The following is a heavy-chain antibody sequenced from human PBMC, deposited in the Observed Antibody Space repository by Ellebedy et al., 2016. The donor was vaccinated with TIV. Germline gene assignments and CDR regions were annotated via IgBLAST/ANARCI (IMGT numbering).Heavy chain of an antibody. CDR2: ISGSGDRT. CDR3: ARDYASG. D-gene: IGHD3-16*01. Sequence: GESLKISCAASGFTFSSYAMTWVRQDPGKGLEWVSSISGSGDRTYYTDSVKGRFTISRDNSKNTLYLEMNSLRAEDTAVYYCARDYASGWGQGTLVTVSS. V-gene: IGHV3-23*01. J-gene: IGHJ4*02. CDR1: GFTFSSYA.